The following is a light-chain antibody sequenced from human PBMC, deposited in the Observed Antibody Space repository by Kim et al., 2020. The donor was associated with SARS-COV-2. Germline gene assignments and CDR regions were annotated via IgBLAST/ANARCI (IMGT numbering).Light chain of an antibody. CDR3: QAWDSSTASYV. CDR1: KLGDKY. V-gene: IGLV3-1*01. CDR2: QDR. J-gene: IGLJ1*01. Sequence: SYELTQPPSVSVSPGQTASITCSGDKLGDKYACWYQQKPGQSPVLVIYQDRKWPSGIPERFSGSNSGNTATLTISGTQAMDEADYYCQAWDSSTASYVFGTGTKVTVL.